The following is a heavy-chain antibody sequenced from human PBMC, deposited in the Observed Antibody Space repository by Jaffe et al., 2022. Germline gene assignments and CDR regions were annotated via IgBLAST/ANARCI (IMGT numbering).Heavy chain of an antibody. Sequence: QVQLVESGGGVVQPGRSLRLSCAASGFTFSSYGMHWVRQAPGKGLEWVAVISYDGSNKYYADSVKGRFTISRDNSKNTLYLQMNSLRAEDTAVYYCAKGRVATMEGYYYYYYMDVWGKGTTVTVSS. CDR2: ISYDGSNK. CDR1: GFTFSSYG. D-gene: IGHD5-12*01. V-gene: IGHV3-30*18. J-gene: IGHJ6*03. CDR3: AKGRVATMEGYYYYYYMDV.